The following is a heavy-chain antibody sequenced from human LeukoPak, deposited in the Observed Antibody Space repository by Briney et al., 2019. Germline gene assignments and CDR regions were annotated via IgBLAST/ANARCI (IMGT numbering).Heavy chain of an antibody. CDR2: ISSSGSTI. Sequence: GGSLRLSCAASGFTFSSYEMNWVRQAPGKGLEWVSYISSSGSTIYYADSVKGRFTISRDNAKNSLYLQMNSLRAEDTAVYYCARDRGYYGSGSYIAFDYWGQGTLVTVSP. CDR1: GFTFSSYE. J-gene: IGHJ4*02. CDR3: ARDRGYYGSGSYIAFDY. V-gene: IGHV3-48*03. D-gene: IGHD3-10*01.